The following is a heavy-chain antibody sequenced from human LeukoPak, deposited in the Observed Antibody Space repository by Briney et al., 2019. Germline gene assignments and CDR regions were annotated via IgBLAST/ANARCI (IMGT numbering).Heavy chain of an antibody. CDR1: GFTLSSYS. CDR3: ARDLRLGSGWYLDFDY. D-gene: IGHD6-19*01. Sequence: PGGSLRLSCAASGFTLSSYSMNWVRQAPGRGLEWVSYISGGSDRIYYADSVKGRFTISRDNAKSSLYLHMNSLRDEDTAVYYCARDLRLGSGWYLDFDYWGQGTLVTVSS. CDR2: ISGGSDRI. V-gene: IGHV3-48*02. J-gene: IGHJ4*02.